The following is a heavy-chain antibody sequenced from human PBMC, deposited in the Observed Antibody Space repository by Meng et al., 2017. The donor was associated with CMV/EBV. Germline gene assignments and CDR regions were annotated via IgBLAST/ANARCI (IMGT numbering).Heavy chain of an antibody. CDR2: IYYSGST. D-gene: IGHD1-14*01. V-gene: IGHV4-30-4*08. Sequence: QVPLQEPVPGLVKPSQTLSLTCTVSGGSISSGDYYWSWIRQPPGKGLEWIGYIYYSGSTYYNPSLKSRVTISVDTSKNQFSLKLSSVTAADTAVYYCARVMGPNRTPYYFDYWGQGTLVTVSS. CDR1: GGSISSGDYY. CDR3: ARVMGPNRTPYYFDY. J-gene: IGHJ4*02.